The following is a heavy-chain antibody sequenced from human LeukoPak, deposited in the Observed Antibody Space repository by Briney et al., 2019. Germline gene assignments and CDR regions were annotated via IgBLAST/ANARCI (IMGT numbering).Heavy chain of an antibody. D-gene: IGHD2-8*01. Sequence: GGSLRLSCAASGFTFSSYSMNWDRQAPGKGLEWVSSISSSSSYIYYADSVKGRFTISRDNAKNSLYLQMNSLRAEDTAVYYCARAHLYCTNGVCYTYYFDYWGQGTLVTVSS. CDR2: ISSSSSYI. V-gene: IGHV3-21*01. CDR1: GFTFSSYS. CDR3: ARAHLYCTNGVCYTYYFDY. J-gene: IGHJ4*02.